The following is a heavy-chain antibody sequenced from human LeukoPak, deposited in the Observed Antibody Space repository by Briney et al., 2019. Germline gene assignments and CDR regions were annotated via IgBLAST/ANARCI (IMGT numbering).Heavy chain of an antibody. CDR3: AREANCSGGSCYFWFDP. D-gene: IGHD2-15*01. CDR2: INPNSGGT. J-gene: IGHJ5*02. CDR1: GYTFTGYY. V-gene: IGHV1-2*02. Sequence: ASVKVSCKASGYTFTGYYMHWVRQAPGQGLEWVGWINPNSGGTNYAQKFQGRVTMTRDTSISTAYMELSRLRSDDTAVYYCAREANCSGGSCYFWFDPWGQGTLVTVSS.